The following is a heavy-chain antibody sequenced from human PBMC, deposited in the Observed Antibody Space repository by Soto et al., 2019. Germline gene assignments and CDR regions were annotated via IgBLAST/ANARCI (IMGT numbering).Heavy chain of an antibody. D-gene: IGHD3-16*01. CDR1: GFRFSTYG. CDR2: ISYDGSNK. Sequence: PGGSLRLSCAASGFRFSTYGMHWVRQAPGKGLEWVALISYDGSNKYYPDSVKGRFTISRDNSKNTLYLQMNSLIPEDTGFYYCANPAKKAAWGDLYRWGQGTLVTVSS. V-gene: IGHV3-30*18. CDR3: ANPAKKAAWGDLYR. J-gene: IGHJ4*02.